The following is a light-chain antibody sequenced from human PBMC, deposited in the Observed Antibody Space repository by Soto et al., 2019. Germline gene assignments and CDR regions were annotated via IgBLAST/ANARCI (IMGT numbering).Light chain of an antibody. CDR2: GAS. V-gene: IGKV3-15*01. CDR1: QSVSSN. CDR3: QQYDQWPIT. Sequence: EIVMTQYPATMSVSPGERATLSCRASQSVSSNLAWYQQKPGQAPRLLIYGASTRATGIPARFSGSGSGTEFTLTISSLQSEDFAVYYCQQYDQWPITFGQGTRLEIK. J-gene: IGKJ5*01.